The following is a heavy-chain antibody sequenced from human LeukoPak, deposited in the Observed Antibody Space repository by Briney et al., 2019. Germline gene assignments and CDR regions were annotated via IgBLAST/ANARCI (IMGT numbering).Heavy chain of an antibody. J-gene: IGHJ4*02. Sequence: GGSLRLSCAASGFTFSSYSMNWVRQAPGKGLEWVSAISGSGGTAYYADSVKGRFTISRDNSRNTLYLQMNSLRAEDTAVYYCAKKGYYDGSGYYMYYFDHWGQGTLVTVSS. D-gene: IGHD3-22*01. CDR2: ISGSGGTA. V-gene: IGHV3-23*01. CDR3: AKKGYYDGSGYYMYYFDH. CDR1: GFTFSSYS.